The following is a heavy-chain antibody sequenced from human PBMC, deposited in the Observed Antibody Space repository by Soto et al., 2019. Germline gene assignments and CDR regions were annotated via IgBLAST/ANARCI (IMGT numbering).Heavy chain of an antibody. J-gene: IGHJ6*04. Sequence: QVQLVQSAAEVKKPGSSVKVSCTASGRTLSNYAFTWVRQPPGQGLEWMGGIIPICNTANYAQKFQGRVTITADESTSTAYMEVNSLRSEDTAVYYCARVRPTDYVGNYNNGMDVWGEGNTVTVSS. CDR1: GRTLSNYA. CDR2: IIPICNTA. V-gene: IGHV1-69*01. CDR3: ARVRPTDYVGNYNNGMDV. D-gene: IGHD4-17*01.